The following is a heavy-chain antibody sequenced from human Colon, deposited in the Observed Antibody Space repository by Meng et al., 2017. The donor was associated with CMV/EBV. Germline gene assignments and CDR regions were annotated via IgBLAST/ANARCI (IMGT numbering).Heavy chain of an antibody. CDR1: GFTFSTYS. J-gene: IGHJ6*02. D-gene: IGHD5-18*01. CDR2: ISSSSSPI. Sequence: GESLKISCAASGFTFSTYSMNWVRQAPGKGLEWVSYISSSSSPIYYADSVRGRFTISRDNAKKSLYLQMNSLRAEDSAVYYCAKGRVDTSMIYFYDMDVWGQGTTVTVSS. V-gene: IGHV3-48*04. CDR3: AKGRVDTSMIYFYDMDV.